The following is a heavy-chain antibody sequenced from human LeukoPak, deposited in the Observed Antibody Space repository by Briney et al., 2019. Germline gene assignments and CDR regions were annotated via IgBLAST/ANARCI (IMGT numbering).Heavy chain of an antibody. CDR2: TYSDGST. J-gene: IGHJ5*02. CDR3: ARDVVAVPGSDNWFDP. Sequence: SETLSLTCTVSGGSLSGFYWSWIRQSPRLGLEWIGLTYSDGSTMYNPSLTSRVTISVDTSKNRISLRLTSVTAADTAIYYCARDVVAVPGSDNWFDPWGQGTLVTVSS. D-gene: IGHD6-19*01. CDR1: GGSLSGFY. V-gene: IGHV4-59*01.